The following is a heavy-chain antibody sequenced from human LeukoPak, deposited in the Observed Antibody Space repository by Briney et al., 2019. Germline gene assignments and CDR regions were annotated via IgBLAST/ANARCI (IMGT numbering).Heavy chain of an antibody. V-gene: IGHV1-8*01. Sequence: ASAKVSCKASGYTFTSYDINWVRQATGQGIEWMGWMNPNSGNTGYAQKFQGRVTMTRNTSISTAYMELSSLRSEDTAVYYCARGPSIAVAGTPYYFDYWGQGTLVTVSS. CDR2: MNPNSGNT. D-gene: IGHD6-19*01. J-gene: IGHJ4*02. CDR1: GYTFTSYD. CDR3: ARGPSIAVAGTPYYFDY.